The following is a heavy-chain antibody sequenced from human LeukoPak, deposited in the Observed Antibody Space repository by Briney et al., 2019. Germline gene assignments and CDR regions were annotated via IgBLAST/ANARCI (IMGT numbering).Heavy chain of an antibody. CDR2: IYYSGST. D-gene: IGHD6-19*01. J-gene: IGHJ6*04. V-gene: IGHV4-59*01. CDR1: GGSIRGYY. Sequence: SETLSLTCNVSGGSIRGYYWSWIRQPPGKGLEWIGYIYYSGSTSYNPSLKSRVTISVDTSKNQFSLKLSSVTAADTAVYHCARGSSSGWFLGDVWGKGTTVTVSS. CDR3: ARGSSSGWFLGDV.